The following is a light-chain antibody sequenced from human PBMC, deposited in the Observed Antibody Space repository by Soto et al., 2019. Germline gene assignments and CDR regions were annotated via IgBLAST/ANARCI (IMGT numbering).Light chain of an antibody. J-gene: IGKJ2*01. CDR1: QSVTSN. Sequence: EIVMTQSPATLSVSSGERATLSCRASQSVTSNLAWCQQKPGQAPRPLIYCASTRATAIPARFSGSGCGTEFTITISSLQSEDFAVYYCHQYSNWPPGTFGQGTKLEIK. V-gene: IGKV3-15*01. CDR3: HQYSNWPPGT. CDR2: CAS.